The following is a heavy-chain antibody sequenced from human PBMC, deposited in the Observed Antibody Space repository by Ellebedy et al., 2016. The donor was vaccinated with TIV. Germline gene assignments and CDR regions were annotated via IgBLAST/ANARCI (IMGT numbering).Heavy chain of an antibody. CDR3: ARDRFRVVPAALASDYYYYYGMDV. CDR1: GGSVSSGSYY. J-gene: IGHJ6*02. CDR2: IYYSGST. D-gene: IGHD2-2*01. V-gene: IGHV4-61*01. Sequence: SETLSLXCTVSGGSVSSGSYYWSWIRQPPGKGLEWIGYIYYSGSTNYNPSLKSRVTISVDTSKNQFSLKLSSVTAADTAVYYCARDRFRVVPAALASDYYYYYGMDVWGQGTTVTVSS.